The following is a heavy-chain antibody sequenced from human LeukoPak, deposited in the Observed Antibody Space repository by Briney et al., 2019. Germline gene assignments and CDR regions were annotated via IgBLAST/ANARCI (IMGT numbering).Heavy chain of an antibody. CDR3: AGTYYYDKGAFDI. CDR1: GFTFSSYG. J-gene: IGHJ3*02. V-gene: IGHV3-23*01. Sequence: GGSLRLSCAASGFTFSSYGMSWVRQAPGKGLEWVSAISGSGASIYYADSVKGRFTISRDNSKNTLYLQMNSLRAEDTAVYYCAGTYYYDKGAFDIWGQGTMVTVSS. D-gene: IGHD3-22*01. CDR2: ISGSGASI.